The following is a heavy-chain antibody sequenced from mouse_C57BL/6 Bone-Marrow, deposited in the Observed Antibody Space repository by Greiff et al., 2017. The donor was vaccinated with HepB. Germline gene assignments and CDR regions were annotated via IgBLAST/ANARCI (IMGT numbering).Heavy chain of an antibody. V-gene: IGHV5-4*01. Sequence: EVQVVESGGGLVKPGGSLKLSCAASGFTFSSYAMSWVRQTPEKRLEWVATISDGGSYTYYPDNVKGRFTISRDNAKNNLYLQMSHLKSEDTARYYCARGDYGSSYEAMDYWGQGTSVTVSS. D-gene: IGHD1-1*01. CDR3: ARGDYGSSYEAMDY. CDR1: GFTFSSYA. J-gene: IGHJ4*01. CDR2: ISDGGSYT.